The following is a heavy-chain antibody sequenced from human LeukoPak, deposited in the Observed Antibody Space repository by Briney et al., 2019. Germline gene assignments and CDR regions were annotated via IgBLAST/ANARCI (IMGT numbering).Heavy chain of an antibody. CDR2: IKQDGSEK. D-gene: IGHD2-15*01. J-gene: IGHJ5*02. V-gene: IGHV3-7*01. Sequence: GGSLRLSCAASGFTFSSYWMSWVRQAPGKGLEWVANIKQDGSEKYYVDSVKGRFTISRDNAKNSLYLQMNSLRAEDTAVYYCARDIPLYMNHYCSGGSCGWFDPWGQGTLVTVSS. CDR1: GFTFSSYW. CDR3: ARDIPLYMNHYCSGGSCGWFDP.